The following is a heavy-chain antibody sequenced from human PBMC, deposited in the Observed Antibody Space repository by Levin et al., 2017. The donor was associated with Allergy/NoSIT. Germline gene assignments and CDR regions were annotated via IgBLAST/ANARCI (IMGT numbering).Heavy chain of an antibody. Sequence: PGGSLRLSCAASGFTFSSYAMHWVRQAPGKGLEWVAVISYDGSNKYYADSVKGRFTISRDNSKNTLYLQMNSLRAEDTAVYYCARELSYYDYVWGSYRRGASGILRYWGQGTLVTVSS. V-gene: IGHV3-30-3*01. J-gene: IGHJ4*02. CDR2: ISYDGSNK. D-gene: IGHD3-16*02. CDR3: ARELSYYDYVWGSYRRGASGILRY. CDR1: GFTFSSYA.